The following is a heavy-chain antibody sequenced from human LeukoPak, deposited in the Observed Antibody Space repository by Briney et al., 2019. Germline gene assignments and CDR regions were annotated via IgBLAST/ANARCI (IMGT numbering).Heavy chain of an antibody. CDR3: ARDPARWGQQGYYYYGMDV. Sequence: PSETLSLTCTVSGDSISTYYWSWIRQPAGKGLEWIGRIYTSGSTNYNPSLKSRVTMSVDTSKNQFSLRLTSVTAADTAVYYCARDPARWGQQGYYYYGMDVWGQGTTVTVSS. CDR2: IYTSGST. D-gene: IGHD2-21*02. CDR1: GDSISTYY. J-gene: IGHJ6*02. V-gene: IGHV4-4*07.